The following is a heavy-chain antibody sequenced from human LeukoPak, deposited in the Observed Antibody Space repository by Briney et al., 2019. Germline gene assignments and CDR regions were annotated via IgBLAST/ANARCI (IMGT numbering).Heavy chain of an antibody. D-gene: IGHD3-9*01. J-gene: IGHJ4*02. CDR1: GGTFSSYA. Sequence: SVKVSCKASGGTFSSYAISWVRQAPGQGLEWMGRIIPILGIANYAQKFQGRVTITADKSTSTAYMELSSLRSEDTAVYYCARDVPPDKGLFDHWGQGTLVTVSS. CDR2: IIPILGIA. V-gene: IGHV1-69*04. CDR3: ARDVPPDKGLFDH.